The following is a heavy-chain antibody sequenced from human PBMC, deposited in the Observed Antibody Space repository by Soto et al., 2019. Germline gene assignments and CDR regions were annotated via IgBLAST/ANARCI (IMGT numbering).Heavy chain of an antibody. CDR1: GGSISSYY. CDR2: IYYSGST. Sequence: PSETLSLTCTVSGGSISSYYWSWIRQPPGKGLEWIGYIYYSGSTNYNPSLKSRVTISVDTSKNQFSLKLSSVTAADTAVYCCARVRDTIFEGGYFDYWGQGTLVTVSS. CDR3: ARVRDTIFEGGYFDY. J-gene: IGHJ4*02. V-gene: IGHV4-59*01. D-gene: IGHD3-3*01.